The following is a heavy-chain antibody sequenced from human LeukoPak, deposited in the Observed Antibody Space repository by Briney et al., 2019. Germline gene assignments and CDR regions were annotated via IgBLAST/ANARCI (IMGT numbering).Heavy chain of an antibody. Sequence: GGSLRLSCVASGFSFGKYWMSWVRQAPGKGLEWVANIKLDGSEKNYVDSVKGRFTTSRDNTKNSLYLQMNSLRAEDTAVFYCARDQYDPGSGRENFASWGREPLFIVSS. J-gene: IGHJ4*02. D-gene: IGHD3-3*01. CDR2: IKLDGSEK. CDR3: ARDQYDPGSGRENFAS. CDR1: GFSFGKYW. V-gene: IGHV3-7*03.